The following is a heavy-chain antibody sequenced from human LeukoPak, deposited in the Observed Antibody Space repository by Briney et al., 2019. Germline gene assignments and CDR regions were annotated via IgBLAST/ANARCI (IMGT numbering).Heavy chain of an antibody. V-gene: IGHV3-21*01. J-gene: IGHJ4*02. CDR3: ARASYYDFWSGYYNY. Sequence: PGGSLRLSCAASGFTFSSYSMNWVRQALGKGLEWVSSISSSSSYIYYADSVKGRFTISRDNAKNSLYLQMNSLRAEDTAVYYCARASYYDFWSGYYNYWGQGTLVTVSS. CDR2: ISSSSSYI. CDR1: GFTFSSYS. D-gene: IGHD3-3*01.